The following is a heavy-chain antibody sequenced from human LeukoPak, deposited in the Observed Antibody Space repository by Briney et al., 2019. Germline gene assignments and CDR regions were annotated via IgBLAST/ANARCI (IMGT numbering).Heavy chain of an antibody. CDR1: VGSIRNYY. V-gene: IGHV4-59*01. J-gene: IGHJ4*02. CDR2: TFYSGST. D-gene: IGHD7-27*01. CDR3: AREGSGDRYFDF. Sequence: SETLSLTCSVSVGSIRNYYWSWLRQPPGKGLEWIGFTFYSGSTNYNPSLKNRVTISVDTSKNQFSLKLTSVTAADTAMYYCAREGSGDRYFDFWGQGTLVAVFS.